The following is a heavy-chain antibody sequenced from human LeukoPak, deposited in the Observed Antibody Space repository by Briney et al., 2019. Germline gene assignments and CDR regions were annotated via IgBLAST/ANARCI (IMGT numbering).Heavy chain of an antibody. V-gene: IGHV3-23*01. D-gene: IGHD3-22*01. Sequence: GGSLRLSCAASGFTFSSYAMSWVRQAPGKGLEWVSAISGSDGSTYYADSVKGRFTISRDNSKNTLYLQMNSLRAEDTAVYYCTKDSFNYYHSSGCVYWGQGTLVTVSS. J-gene: IGHJ4*02. CDR1: GFTFSSYA. CDR3: TKDSFNYYHSSGCVY. CDR2: ISGSDGST.